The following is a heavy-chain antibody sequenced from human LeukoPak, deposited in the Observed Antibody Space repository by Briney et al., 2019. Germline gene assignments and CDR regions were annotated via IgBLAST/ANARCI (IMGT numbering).Heavy chain of an antibody. D-gene: IGHD6-19*01. J-gene: IGHJ6*03. Sequence: PSETLSLTCTVSGGSISSYYWGWIRQPPGKGLEWIGSIYYSGSTYYNPSLKSRVTISVDTSKNQFSLKLSSVTAADTAVYYCASPYSSGPADYYYMDVWGKGTTVTVSS. CDR3: ASPYSSGPADYYYMDV. CDR1: GGSISSYY. CDR2: IYYSGST. V-gene: IGHV4-39*01.